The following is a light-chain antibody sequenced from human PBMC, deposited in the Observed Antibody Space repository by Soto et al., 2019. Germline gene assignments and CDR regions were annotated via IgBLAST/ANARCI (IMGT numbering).Light chain of an antibody. V-gene: IGKV3D-15*01. J-gene: IGKJ4*01. CDR3: QQYNNWPLT. CDR2: GAS. CDR1: QSVSSN. Sequence: EIVMTQSPATLSVSPGERATLSCRASQSVSSNLAWYQQNPGQAPRLLISGASTRATGIPARFSCSGSGTEFTLTISSLQSEDFAVYYCQQYNNWPLTFGGGTKVEIK.